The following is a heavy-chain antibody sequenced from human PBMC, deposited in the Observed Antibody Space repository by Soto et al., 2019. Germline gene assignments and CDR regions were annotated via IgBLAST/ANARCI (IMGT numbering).Heavy chain of an antibody. V-gene: IGHV1-3*01. CDR1: GYTFTCYT. CDR3: ARDRSVFVLVPAAIGGNWFDP. Sequence: ASVKVSCTASGYTFTCYTMNWVRQAPGQRHEWMGWINAGNGNTEYSQKFQGRVTITRDTSASTAYMELSSLRSEDTAVYYCARDRSVFVLVPAAIGGNWFDPWGQGTLVTVSS. CDR2: INAGNGNT. J-gene: IGHJ5*02. D-gene: IGHD2-2*01.